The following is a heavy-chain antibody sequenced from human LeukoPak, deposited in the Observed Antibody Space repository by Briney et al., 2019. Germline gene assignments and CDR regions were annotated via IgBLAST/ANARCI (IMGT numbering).Heavy chain of an antibody. CDR2: ITPDGSDS. CDR1: GFTFSDSW. V-gene: IGHV3-7*01. J-gene: IGHJ5*02. CDR3: ARGRGAS. D-gene: IGHD3-10*01. Sequence: RPGGSLRLSCAAPGFTFSDSWMTWVRQAPGKGLERVASITPDGSDSNYLESVKGRFTISRDNAKNSLCLQMSSLRAADTAVYYCARGRGASWGQGTLVTVSS.